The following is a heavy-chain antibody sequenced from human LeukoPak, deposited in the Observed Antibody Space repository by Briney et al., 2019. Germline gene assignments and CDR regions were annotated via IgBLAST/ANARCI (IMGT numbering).Heavy chain of an antibody. CDR1: GYSIRSGYY. J-gene: IGHJ4*02. V-gene: IGHV4-38-2*02. CDR3: AREGYYDFWTPSYYFDY. CDR2: IYHSGST. Sequence: SETLSLTCTVSGYSIRSGYYWGWIRQLPGKGLEWIGSIYHSGSTYYNPSLNSRVTISVDTSKNQFSLKQSSVTAADTAVYYCAREGYYDFWTPSYYFDYWGQGIRVTVSS. D-gene: IGHD3-3*01.